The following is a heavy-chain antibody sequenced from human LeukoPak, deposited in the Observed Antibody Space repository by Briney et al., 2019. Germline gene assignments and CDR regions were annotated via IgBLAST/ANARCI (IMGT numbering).Heavy chain of an antibody. J-gene: IGHJ4*02. Sequence: KPSETLSLTCTVSGFSISSFYWSWNRQPPGKGLEWIGYIYYSRSTNYNLSLKSRVNISVDTSKNQFALKLSSVTAADTAVYYCARGGYGHRFDYWGQGTLVTVSS. CDR2: IYYSRST. CDR3: ARGGYGHRFDY. D-gene: IGHD5-18*01. CDR1: GFSISSFY. V-gene: IGHV4-59*01.